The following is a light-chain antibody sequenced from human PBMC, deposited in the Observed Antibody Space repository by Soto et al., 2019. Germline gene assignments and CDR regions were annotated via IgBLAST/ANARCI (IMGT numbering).Light chain of an antibody. CDR3: QQYNEWPLT. J-gene: IGKJ4*01. V-gene: IGKV3-15*01. Sequence: EIVMTQSPATLSVSPGERATLSCRASQSVSSDLAWYQQKPGQAPRLLIYGASTRATGIPATFSSSGSGTEFTLTITSLQSEDFAVYYCQQYNEWPLTFGGGTKVEIK. CDR1: QSVSSD. CDR2: GAS.